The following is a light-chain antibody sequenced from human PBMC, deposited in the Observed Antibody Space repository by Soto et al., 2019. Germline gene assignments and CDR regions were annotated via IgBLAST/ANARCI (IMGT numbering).Light chain of an antibody. Sequence: DIQMTQSPSSLSASVGDRVTITCQASQDISNYLNWYQQKPGKAPKLPIYDASNFETGAPSRFSGSGSGTDFTFTISSLQPEDIATYYCQQYDKLPPMYTFGQGTKLEIK. CDR1: QDISNY. CDR2: DAS. V-gene: IGKV1-33*01. CDR3: QQYDKLPPMYT. J-gene: IGKJ2*01.